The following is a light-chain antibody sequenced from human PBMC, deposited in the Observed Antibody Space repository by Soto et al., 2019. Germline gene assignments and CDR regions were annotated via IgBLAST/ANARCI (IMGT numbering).Light chain of an antibody. CDR1: SSDVGGSNY. CDR2: DVG. V-gene: IGLV2-14*01. CDR3: SSYTSSSTYV. J-gene: IGLJ1*01. Sequence: QSALTQPASVSGSPGQSITISCTGTSSDVGGSNYVSWYQQHPGKAPKLIISDVGYRPSGVSNRFSGSKSGNTASLTISGLQVEDEADYYCSSYTSSSTYVFGTGTKLTVL.